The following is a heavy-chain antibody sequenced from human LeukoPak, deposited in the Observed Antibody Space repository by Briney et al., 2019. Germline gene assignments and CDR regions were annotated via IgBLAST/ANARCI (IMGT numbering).Heavy chain of an antibody. V-gene: IGHV3-48*02. Sequence: GGSLRLSCAASGFIFSRYSMNWVRQAPGKGLEWVSYISSTSRTIHYADSVKGRFTISRDNAKNSLYLQTNSLRDEDTALYYCARGPGRGYGDYAFVENWGQGTLVTVSS. D-gene: IGHD4-17*01. CDR3: ARGPGRGYGDYAFVEN. J-gene: IGHJ4*02. CDR1: GFIFSRYS. CDR2: ISSTSRTI.